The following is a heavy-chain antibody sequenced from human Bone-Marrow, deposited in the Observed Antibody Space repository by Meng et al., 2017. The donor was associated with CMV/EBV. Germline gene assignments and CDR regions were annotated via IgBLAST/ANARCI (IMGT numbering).Heavy chain of an antibody. CDR1: RFTFSTYA. CDR3: AKDSPYSSGWYWDY. CDR2: ISGSGGST. V-gene: IGHV3-23*01. D-gene: IGHD6-19*01. J-gene: IGHJ4*02. Sequence: GESLKISCAASRFTFSTYAMSWVRQAPGKGLEWVSGISGSGGSTYYADSVKGRFTISRDNSKNTLYLQMNSLRAEDTAVYYCAKDSPYSSGWYWDYWGQGTLVTVSS.